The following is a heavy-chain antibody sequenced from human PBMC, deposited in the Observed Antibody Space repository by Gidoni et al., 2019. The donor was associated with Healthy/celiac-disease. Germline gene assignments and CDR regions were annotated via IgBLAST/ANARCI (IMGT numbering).Heavy chain of an antibody. Sequence: EVQLVESGGGLVQPGGSLRLSCAASGFTFSSYWMCWVRQAPGKGLEWVANIKQDGSEKYYVDSVKGRFTISRDNAKNSLYLQMNSLRAEDTAVYYCARDLVRYYYDSSGYHDYWGQGTLVTVSS. CDR2: IKQDGSEK. CDR1: GFTFSSYW. D-gene: IGHD3-22*01. J-gene: IGHJ4*02. CDR3: ARDLVRYYYDSSGYHDY. V-gene: IGHV3-7*01.